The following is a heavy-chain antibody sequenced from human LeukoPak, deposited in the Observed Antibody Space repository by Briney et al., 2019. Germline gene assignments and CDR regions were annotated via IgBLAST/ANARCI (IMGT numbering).Heavy chain of an antibody. CDR1: GGSISSYY. CDR3: AREYSGYDDY. Sequence: PSETLSLTCTVSGGSISSYYWSWIRQPPGKGLEWIGEINHSGSTNYNPSLKSRVTISVDTSKNQFSLKLSSVTAADTAVYYCAREYSGYDDYWGQGTLVTVSS. D-gene: IGHD5-12*01. V-gene: IGHV4-34*01. J-gene: IGHJ4*02. CDR2: INHSGST.